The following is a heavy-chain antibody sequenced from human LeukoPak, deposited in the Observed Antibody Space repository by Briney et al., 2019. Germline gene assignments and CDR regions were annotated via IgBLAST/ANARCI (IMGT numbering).Heavy chain of an antibody. V-gene: IGHV3-13*01. Sequence: GGSLRLSCAASGFTFSTYDMHWVRQVTGKGLEWVSAIGTGDDTYYLGSVKGRFTISRENAKNSLYLQMNSLRAEDTAVYYCARDRPDYGAERFAYWGQGTLVTVSS. D-gene: IGHD4-17*01. CDR3: ARDRPDYGAERFAY. CDR2: IGTGDDT. J-gene: IGHJ4*02. CDR1: GFTFSTYD.